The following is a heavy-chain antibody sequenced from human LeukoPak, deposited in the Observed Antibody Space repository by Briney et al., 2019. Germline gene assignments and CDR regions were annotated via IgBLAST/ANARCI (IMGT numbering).Heavy chain of an antibody. CDR2: IYYSGST. CDR3: ASRDCSSTSCHEGYNWFDP. V-gene: IGHV4-31*03. CDR1: GGSISSGGYY. Sequence: SETLSLTCTVSGGSISSGGYYWSWIRQHPGKGLEWIGYIYYSGSTYYNPSLKSRVTISADTSKNQFSLKLSSVTAADTAVYYCASRDCSSTSCHEGYNWFDPWGQGILVSVSS. J-gene: IGHJ5*02. D-gene: IGHD2-2*01.